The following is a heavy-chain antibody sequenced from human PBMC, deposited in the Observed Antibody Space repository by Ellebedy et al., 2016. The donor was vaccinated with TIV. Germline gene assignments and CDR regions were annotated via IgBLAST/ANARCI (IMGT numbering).Heavy chain of an antibody. V-gene: IGHV3-48*02. D-gene: IGHD3-10*01. J-gene: IGHJ4*02. CDR3: PSDRGWRRDY. CDR2: VTDSGSNT. Sequence: GESLKISCAASGCSFSNYNMTWVRQAPGKGLEWISHVTDSGSNTYYADSVKGRFTISRDNAKDSLFLQMHSLRDEDTGVYYCPSDRGWRRDYWGQGTLVTVSS. CDR1: GCSFSNYN.